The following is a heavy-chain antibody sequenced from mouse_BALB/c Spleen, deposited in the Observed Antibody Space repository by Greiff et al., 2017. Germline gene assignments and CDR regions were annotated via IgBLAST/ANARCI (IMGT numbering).Heavy chain of an antibody. J-gene: IGHJ3*01. CDR2: IWAGGST. Sequence: VKLMESGPGLVAPSQSLSITCTVSEFSLTSYGVHWVRQPPGKGLEWLGVIWAGGSTNYNSALMSRLSISKDNSKSQVFLKMNSLQTDDTAMYYCASPYDYDFFAYWGQGTLVTVSA. V-gene: IGHV2-9*02. D-gene: IGHD2-4*01. CDR3: ASPYDYDFFAY. CDR1: EFSLTSYG.